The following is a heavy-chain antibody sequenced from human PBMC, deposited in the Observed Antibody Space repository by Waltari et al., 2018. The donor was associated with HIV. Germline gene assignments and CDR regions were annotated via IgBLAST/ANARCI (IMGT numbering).Heavy chain of an antibody. CDR2: ISWNSVSI. CDR1: GFTFDDYA. D-gene: IGHD4-17*01. V-gene: IGHV3-9*01. CDR3: AKDIFPTTVTTSPFDY. J-gene: IGHJ4*02. Sequence: EVQLVESGGGLVQPGRSLRLSCAASGFTFDDYARHWVRQAPGKGLERVSGISWNSVSIGYAESVKGRFTISRDNAKNSLYLQMNSLRAEDTALYYCAKDIFPTTVTTSPFDYWGQGTLVTVSS.